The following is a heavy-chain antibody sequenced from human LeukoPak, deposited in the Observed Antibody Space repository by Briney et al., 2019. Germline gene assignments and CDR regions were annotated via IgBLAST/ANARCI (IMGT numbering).Heavy chain of an antibody. Sequence: SXXLSLTCAVYGGSFSGYYWSWIRQPPGKGLEWIGEINHSGSTNYNPALKSRVTISVDTSKNQFSLKLSSVTAADTAVYYCARGGVVVPAAMRYYYYMDVWGKGTTVTVSS. D-gene: IGHD2-2*01. CDR1: GGSFSGYY. V-gene: IGHV4-34*01. J-gene: IGHJ6*03. CDR2: INHSGST. CDR3: ARGGVVVPAAMRYYYYMDV.